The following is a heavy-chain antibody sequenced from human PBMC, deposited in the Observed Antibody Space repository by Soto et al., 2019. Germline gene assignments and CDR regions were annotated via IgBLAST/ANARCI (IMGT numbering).Heavy chain of an antibody. CDR2: ISGSGDRA. J-gene: IGHJ4*02. V-gene: IGHV3-23*01. CDR1: GFSFSSYP. CDR3: AKESSKNYFEN. D-gene: IGHD3-10*01. Sequence: EVQLLESGGDLVQPGGSLRLSCAASGFSFSSYPMSWVRHAPGRGLQWLSTISGSGDRAFYADSVRGRFTISRDSSKNTLYLQMNSLGAEDTAIYYCAKESSKNYFENWGQGTLVTVSS.